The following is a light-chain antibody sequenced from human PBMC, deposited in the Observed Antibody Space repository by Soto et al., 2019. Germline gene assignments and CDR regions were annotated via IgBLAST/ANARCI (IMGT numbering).Light chain of an antibody. CDR3: QQYYSTPRT. CDR2: WAS. Sequence: DIVMTQSPDSLAVSLGERATINCKSSQSVLYSSNNKNYLGWYQQKPGHPPRLLIYWASTRESGVPDRFSGSGSGTAFTLTISSLQAEDVAVYYCQQYYSTPRTFGGGTKVEI. CDR1: QSVLYSSNNKNY. J-gene: IGKJ4*01. V-gene: IGKV4-1*01.